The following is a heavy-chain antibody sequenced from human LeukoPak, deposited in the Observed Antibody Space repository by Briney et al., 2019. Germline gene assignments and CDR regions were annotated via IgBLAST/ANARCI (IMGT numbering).Heavy chain of an antibody. CDR2: IRYDGSNK. J-gene: IGHJ6*03. Sequence: GGSLRLSCAASGFTFSSYGMHWVRQAPGKGLEWVAFIRYDGSNKYYADSVKGRFTISRDNSKNTLYLQMNSLRVEDTAVYYCAKDSLIGAMNYYYYYYMDVWGKGTTVTISS. D-gene: IGHD3-10*01. CDR3: AKDSLIGAMNYYYYYYMDV. CDR1: GFTFSSYG. V-gene: IGHV3-30*02.